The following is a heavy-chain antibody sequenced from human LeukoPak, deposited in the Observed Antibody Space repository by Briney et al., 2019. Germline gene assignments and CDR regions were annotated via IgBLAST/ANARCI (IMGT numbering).Heavy chain of an antibody. D-gene: IGHD4/OR15-4a*01. J-gene: IGHJ4*02. Sequence: GASVKVSCKASGYXFTGYYIHWVRQAPGQGLEWMGWINPNSGGTNYAQNFQGRVTMTRDTSISTAYMELNRLRSDDTAVYYCARFDYGDHEGFDYWGQGTLVTVSS. CDR2: INPNSGGT. V-gene: IGHV1-2*02. CDR1: GYXFTGYY. CDR3: ARFDYGDHEGFDY.